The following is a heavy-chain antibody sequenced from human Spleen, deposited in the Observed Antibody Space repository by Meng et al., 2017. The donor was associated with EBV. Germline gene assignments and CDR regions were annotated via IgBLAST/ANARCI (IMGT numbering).Heavy chain of an antibody. CDR2: IKRKTDGGTT. Sequence: EVQLLESGGGLVQPGVSLRLSGAASGFTLSSYAMSWVRQAPGKGLEWVGRIKRKTDGGTTDYAAPVKGRFTISRDDSKNTLYLQMNSLKTEDTAVYYCTTEPLLYYYDSSGYYYGGAWGQGTLVTVSS. D-gene: IGHD3-22*01. V-gene: IGHV3-15*01. CDR1: GFTLSSYA. CDR3: TTEPLLYYYDSSGYYYGGA. J-gene: IGHJ5*02.